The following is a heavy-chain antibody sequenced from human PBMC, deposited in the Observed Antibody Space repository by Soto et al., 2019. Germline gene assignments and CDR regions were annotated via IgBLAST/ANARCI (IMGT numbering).Heavy chain of an antibody. J-gene: IGHJ4*02. CDR3: ARGEGPEDVDTAMVTGFAFDY. CDR1: GYTFTSYA. CDR2: INAGNGNT. Sequence: QVQLVQSGAEEKKPGASVKVSCKASGYTFTSYAMHWVRQAPGQRLEWMGWINAGNGNTKYSQKFQGRVTITRDTSASTAYMELSSLRSEDTAVYYCARGEGPEDVDTAMVTGFAFDYWGQGTLVTVSS. D-gene: IGHD5-18*01. V-gene: IGHV1-3*05.